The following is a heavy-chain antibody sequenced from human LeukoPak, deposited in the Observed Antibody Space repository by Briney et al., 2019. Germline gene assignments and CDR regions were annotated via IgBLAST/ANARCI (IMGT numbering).Heavy chain of an antibody. CDR3: ARVAVASSWYFYYYGMDV. CDR1: GFTFSTHW. J-gene: IGHJ6*02. CDR2: IKQDGNEK. V-gene: IGHV3-7*01. D-gene: IGHD6-13*01. Sequence: GGSLRLSCAASGFTFSTHWMSWVRQAPGKGLEWVANIKQDGNEKHYVDSLKGRFTISRDNAKNSLYLQMNSLRAEDTAVYYCARVAVASSWYFYYYGMDVWGQGTTVTVSS.